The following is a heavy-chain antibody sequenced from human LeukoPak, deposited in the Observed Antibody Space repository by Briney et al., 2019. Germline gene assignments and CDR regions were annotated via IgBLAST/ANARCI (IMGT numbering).Heavy chain of an antibody. CDR3: ARDAVATMSAFDI. CDR2: IKQDGSEK. D-gene: IGHD5-12*01. J-gene: IGHJ3*02. CDR1: GFTFSSYW. Sequence: GSLRLSCAASGFTFSSYWMSWVRQAPGKGLEWVANIKQDGSEKYYVDSVKGRFTISRDNAKNSLYLQMNSLRAEDTAVYYCARDAVATMSAFDIWGQGTMVTVSS. V-gene: IGHV3-7*03.